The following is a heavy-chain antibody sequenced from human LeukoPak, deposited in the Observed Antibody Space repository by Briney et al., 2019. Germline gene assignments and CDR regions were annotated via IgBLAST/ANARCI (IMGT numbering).Heavy chain of an antibody. Sequence: GGSLRLSCAASGFTVSSNYMTWVRQAPGKGLEWVSSLNSGGNTYCADSVKDRFTISRDNSQNTVYLQMSSLRAEDTAVYYCARLRYSSGPLGFWGQGTLVTVSS. CDR2: LNSGGNT. V-gene: IGHV3-66*01. J-gene: IGHJ4*02. D-gene: IGHD6-19*01. CDR3: ARLRYSSGPLGF. CDR1: GFTVSSNY.